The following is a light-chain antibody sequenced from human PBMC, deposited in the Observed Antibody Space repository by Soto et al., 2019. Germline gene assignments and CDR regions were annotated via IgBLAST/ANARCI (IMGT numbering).Light chain of an antibody. J-gene: IGKJ1*01. CDR2: GAS. V-gene: IGKV3-20*01. CDR3: HQSGNSPWM. CDR1: QSGFSFY. Sequence: EIVLTQSPGTLSLPPGERATLSCRASQSGFSFYLAWFQKKPGQAPRLLIYGASSRATGIPDRFSGSGSWTEFTLTISRLEPEDSAVYYCHQSGNSPWMLGQGTKVEI.